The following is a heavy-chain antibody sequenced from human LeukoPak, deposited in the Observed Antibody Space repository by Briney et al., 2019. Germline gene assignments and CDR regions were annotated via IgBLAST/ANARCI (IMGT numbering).Heavy chain of an antibody. V-gene: IGHV4-39*01. CDR2: IYYSGST. CDR3: ARTSGSGWYADLDY. Sequence: PSETQSLTCTASGGSISSSSYYWGWIRQPPGKGLEWIGSIYYSGSTYYNPSLKSRVTISVDTSKNQFSLKLSSVTAADTAVYYCARTSGSGWYADLDYWGQGTLVTVSS. D-gene: IGHD6-19*01. CDR1: GGSISSSSYY. J-gene: IGHJ4*02.